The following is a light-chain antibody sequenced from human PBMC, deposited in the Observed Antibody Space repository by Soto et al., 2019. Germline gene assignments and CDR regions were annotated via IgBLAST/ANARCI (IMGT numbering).Light chain of an antibody. V-gene: IGKV3-15*01. Sequence: EIVMTQSPATLSLSPGERVTLSCRASQSVGGNLAWYQQRHGRAPRHLIYDASTRATDIHARFSGSGSGTELPLSIRSLQSEDFVRYYFQQYNNWPLYTFGQGTKLEIK. CDR2: DAS. J-gene: IGKJ2*01. CDR3: QQYNNWPLYT. CDR1: QSVGGN.